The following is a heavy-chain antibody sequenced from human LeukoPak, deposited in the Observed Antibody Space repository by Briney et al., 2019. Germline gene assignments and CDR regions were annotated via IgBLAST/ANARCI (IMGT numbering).Heavy chain of an antibody. CDR2: IKQDGSER. CDR3: ARGAYSSIY. Sequence: QPGGSLRLSCAASGFTFSSYWMTWVRQAAGKGLQWVANIKQDGSERNYVDSVKGRFTISRDNAENTVSLQMNSLKAEDTAVYYCARGAYSSIYWGQGTLVTVAS. V-gene: IGHV3-7*04. D-gene: IGHD6-13*01. CDR1: GFTFSSYW. J-gene: IGHJ4*02.